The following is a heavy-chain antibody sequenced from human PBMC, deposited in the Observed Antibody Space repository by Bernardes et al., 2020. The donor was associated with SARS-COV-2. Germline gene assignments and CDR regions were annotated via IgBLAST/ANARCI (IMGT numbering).Heavy chain of an antibody. CDR3: ARSNGGKTGFDY. V-gene: IGHV1-18*01. D-gene: IGHD2-15*01. J-gene: IGHJ4*02. Sequence: ASVKVSCKASGYTFTSYGVNWVRQAPGQGLEWMGYISTSNGNTNYAQNLQGRVTVTSDTSTRTVYMELRSLRSDDTAVYYCARSNGGKTGFDYWGRGTLVTVSS. CDR2: ISTSNGNT. CDR1: GYTFTSYG.